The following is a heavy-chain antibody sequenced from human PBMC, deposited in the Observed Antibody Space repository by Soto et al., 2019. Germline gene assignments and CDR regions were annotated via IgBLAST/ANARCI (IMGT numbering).Heavy chain of an antibody. J-gene: IGHJ4*02. CDR1: GFTFSSYW. V-gene: IGHV3-7*01. Sequence: EGSLRLSCVVSGFTFSSYWMNWVRQAPGKGLEWVANIKQDGSEKYYVDSAKGRFTISRDNAKNSLYLQMNSLSAEDTAIYYCATSRTFDYWGQGTLVTVSS. D-gene: IGHD6-13*01. CDR2: IKQDGSEK. CDR3: ATSRTFDY.